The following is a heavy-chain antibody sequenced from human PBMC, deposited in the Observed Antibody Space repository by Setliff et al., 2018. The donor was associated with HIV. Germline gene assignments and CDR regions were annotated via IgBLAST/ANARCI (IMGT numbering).Heavy chain of an antibody. J-gene: IGHJ4*02. Sequence: SETLSLTCSVSGGSMSGYYWNWIRQPAGKGLEWIGRIYSSGSTNHNPSLKSRVTMSVDTSKNQFSLSLSSVTAADTAVYFCARDPGYTSGSTFHFDYWGQGTLVTVTS. D-gene: IGHD5-18*01. V-gene: IGHV4-4*07. CDR1: GGSMSGYY. CDR3: ARDPGYTSGSTFHFDY. CDR2: IYSSGST.